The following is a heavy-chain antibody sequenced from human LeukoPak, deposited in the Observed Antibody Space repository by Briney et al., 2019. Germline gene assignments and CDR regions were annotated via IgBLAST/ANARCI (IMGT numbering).Heavy chain of an antibody. CDR2: IGTAGDT. CDR3: ARALSRDFSFDY. V-gene: IGHV3-13*01. J-gene: IGHJ4*02. D-gene: IGHD3-3*01. Sequence: GGSLRLSCAASGFTFSSYDMHWVRQATGKGLEWVSAIGTAGDTYYPGSVKGRFTISRENAKNSLYLQMNSLRAGDTAVYYCARALSRDFSFDYWGQGTLVTVSS. CDR1: GFTFSSYD.